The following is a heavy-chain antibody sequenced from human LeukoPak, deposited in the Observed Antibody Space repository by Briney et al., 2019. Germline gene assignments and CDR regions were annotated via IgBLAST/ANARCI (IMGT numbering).Heavy chain of an antibody. J-gene: IGHJ6*02. Sequence: GGSLRLSCAASGFSFSSYGMHWVRQAPGKGLEWVSVISNDGSVKYYADSVKGRFTISRDNSKNTLYLQMNSLRAEDTAVYYCARDIPPGSYYYYYYGMDVWGQGTTVTVSS. V-gene: IGHV3-30*03. CDR3: ARDIPPGSYYYYYYGMDV. D-gene: IGHD3-10*01. CDR2: ISNDGSVK. CDR1: GFSFSSYG.